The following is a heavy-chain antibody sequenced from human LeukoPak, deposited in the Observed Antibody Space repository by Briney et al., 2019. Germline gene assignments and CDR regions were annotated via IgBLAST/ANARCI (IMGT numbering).Heavy chain of an antibody. D-gene: IGHD6-13*01. CDR1: GFTFSDYY. CDR3: AREGSSWYHSISAAFDI. CDR2: ISSSGSTI. J-gene: IGHJ3*02. Sequence: GGSLRLSCAASGFTFSDYYMSWIRQAPGKGLEWVSYISSSGSTIYYADSVKGRFTISRDNAKNSLYLQMNSLRAEDTAVYYCAREGSSWYHSISAAFDIWGQGAMVTVSS. V-gene: IGHV3-11*01.